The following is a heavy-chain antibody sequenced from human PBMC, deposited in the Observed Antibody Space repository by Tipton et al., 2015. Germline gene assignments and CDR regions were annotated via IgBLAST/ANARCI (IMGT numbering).Heavy chain of an antibody. CDR2: ITSSGGIT. J-gene: IGHJ6*02. V-gene: IGHV3-23*01. Sequence: SLRLSCAASGFIFSSFVMTWVRQAPGKGLEWVSGITSSGGITYYADSVKGRFIISRDNAKNTVYLQMNSLRVEDTAVYYCAKNRGNYAILTGHRKRYYYDLDVWGQGTTVTVSS. CDR3: AKNRGNYAILTGHRKRYYYDLDV. D-gene: IGHD3-9*01. CDR1: GFIFSSFV.